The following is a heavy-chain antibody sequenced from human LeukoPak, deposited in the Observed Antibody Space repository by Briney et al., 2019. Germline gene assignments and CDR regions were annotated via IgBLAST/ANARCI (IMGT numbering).Heavy chain of an antibody. V-gene: IGHV3-7*05. CDR3: ATSLITASDTSAYGAFDV. J-gene: IGHJ3*01. D-gene: IGHD3-22*01. CDR2: IKQDGSEN. Sequence: PGGSLRLSCAASGFTFSSCWMSWVRQAPGKGLEWVANIKQDGSENYSVDSVKGRFTISRDNAKNSLYLQMNSLRAEDTAVYYCATSLITASDTSAYGAFDVWGQGTMVTVSS. CDR1: GFTFSSCW.